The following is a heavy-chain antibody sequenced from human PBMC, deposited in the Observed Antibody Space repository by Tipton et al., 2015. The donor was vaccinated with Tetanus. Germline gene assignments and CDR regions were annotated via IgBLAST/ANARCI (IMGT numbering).Heavy chain of an antibody. CDR2: VFYSGST. Sequence: GSLRLSCTLSGGSISSYYWSWVRQPPGKGLEWLGYVFYSGSTDLNPSLKSRVTISVDTSNNLFSLKLTSVTTADTAMYYCARSGGRRYAFDIWGQGTMVTVSS. J-gene: IGHJ3*02. V-gene: IGHV4-59*01. CDR1: GGSISSYY. CDR3: ARSGGRRYAFDI. D-gene: IGHD3-16*01.